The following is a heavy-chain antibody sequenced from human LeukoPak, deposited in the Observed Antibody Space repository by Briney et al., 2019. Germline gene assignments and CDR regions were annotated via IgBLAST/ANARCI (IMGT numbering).Heavy chain of an antibody. D-gene: IGHD2-2*01. Sequence: GGSLRLSCVASGFTFSSYAMSWVRQAPGKGLEWVSAISGSGGSTYYADSVKGRFTMSRDNSKNTLYLQMNSLRAEDTAVYYCAKDLRCSSTSCWGNDYWGQGTLVTVSS. CDR1: GFTFSSYA. CDR3: AKDLRCSSTSCWGNDY. V-gene: IGHV3-23*01. J-gene: IGHJ4*02. CDR2: ISGSGGST.